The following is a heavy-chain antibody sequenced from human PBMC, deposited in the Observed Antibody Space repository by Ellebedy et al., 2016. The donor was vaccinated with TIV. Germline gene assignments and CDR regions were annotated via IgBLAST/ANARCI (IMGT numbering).Heavy chain of an antibody. CDR2: IYQSGST. Sequence: MPSETLSLTCAVSGGSINSSNWWSWVRQPPGKGLAWLGEIYQSGSTNYNPSLTSRVTISLDKSKNQFPLKLSSVTAADTAVYFCARSHYDFLTGPCGFDFWGQGTLVTVSS. CDR3: ARSHYDFLTGPCGFDF. V-gene: IGHV4-4*02. J-gene: IGHJ4*02. CDR1: GGSINSSNW. D-gene: IGHD3-9*01.